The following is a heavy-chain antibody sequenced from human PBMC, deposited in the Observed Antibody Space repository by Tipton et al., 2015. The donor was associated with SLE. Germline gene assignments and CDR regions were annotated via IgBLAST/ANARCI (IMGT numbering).Heavy chain of an antibody. V-gene: IGHV4-61*02. CDR3: ARKTGAFDI. Sequence: TLSLTCSVSGVSISSGTYYWSWIRQPAGKGLEWIGLIHSSGTTNYISSLKSRVTISRDTSLNQFYLNLSSVTAADAAVYYCARKTGAFDIWGPGTMVSVSS. J-gene: IGHJ3*02. CDR1: GVSISSGTYY. CDR2: IHSSGTT.